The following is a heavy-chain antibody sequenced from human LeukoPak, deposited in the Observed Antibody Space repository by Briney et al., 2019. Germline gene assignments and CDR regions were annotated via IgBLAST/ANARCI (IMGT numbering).Heavy chain of an antibody. J-gene: IGHJ6*02. V-gene: IGHV1-2*02. CDR1: GYTFTGYY. CDR3: ARDLGYSSSPGEDV. Sequence: ASVKVSCKASGYTFTGYYMHWVRQAPGQGLEWMGGINPNSGGTNYAQKFQGRVTMTRDTSISTAYMELSRLRSDDTAVYYCARDLGYSSSPGEDVWGQGTTVTVSS. D-gene: IGHD6-6*01. CDR2: INPNSGGT.